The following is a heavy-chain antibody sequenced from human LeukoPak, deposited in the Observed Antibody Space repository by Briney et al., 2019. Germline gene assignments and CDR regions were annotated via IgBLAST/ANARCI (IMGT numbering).Heavy chain of an antibody. V-gene: IGHV1-46*01. D-gene: IGHD5-18*01. CDR3: ARMHVDIAMGDHYYGMDV. CDR1: GYTFTSYY. J-gene: IGHJ6*02. CDR2: ISPSGGST. Sequence: GASVKVSCKASGYTFTSYYIHWVRQAPGQGLEWMGIISPSGGSTGYAQKFQGRVTMTRDTSTSTVHLELSSLTYEDTAVYYCARMHVDIAMGDHYYGMDVWGQGTSVTVSS.